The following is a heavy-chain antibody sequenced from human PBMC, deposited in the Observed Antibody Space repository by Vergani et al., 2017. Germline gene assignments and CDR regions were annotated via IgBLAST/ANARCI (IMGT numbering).Heavy chain of an antibody. CDR2: ISSDGGST. Sequence: EVQLVESGGGLVKPGGSLRLSCAASGFTFSTYAMTWVRQAPGKGLEWVSTISSDGGSTYYADSVKGLFTISRDNSKNTLSLQMNSLTAEDTAIYYCAGPQGTSSYYYGGFDYWGQGILVTVSS. D-gene: IGHD3-22*01. CDR3: AGPQGTSSYYYGGFDY. J-gene: IGHJ4*02. V-gene: IGHV3-23*04. CDR1: GFTFSTYA.